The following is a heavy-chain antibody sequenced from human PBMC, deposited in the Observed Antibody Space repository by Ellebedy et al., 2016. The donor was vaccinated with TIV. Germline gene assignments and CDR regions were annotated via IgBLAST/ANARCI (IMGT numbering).Heavy chain of an antibody. D-gene: IGHD1-1*01. CDR2: IFYSGSA. V-gene: IGHV4-39*07. Sequence: MPSETLSLTCTVSGCSIRSSTYYWAWIRQPPGKGLEWLGNIFYSGSAYYNTSLQSRVTMSVDTSKNQFSLKLNSVTAADTAVYFCARAAWTWYIDLWGRGTPVKVSS. J-gene: IGHJ2*01. CDR1: GCSIRSSTYY. CDR3: ARAAWTWYIDL.